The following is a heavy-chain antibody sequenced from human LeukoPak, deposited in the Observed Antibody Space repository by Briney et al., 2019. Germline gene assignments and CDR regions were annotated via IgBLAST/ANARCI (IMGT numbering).Heavy chain of an antibody. V-gene: IGHV1-2*02. Sequence: ASVKVSCKASGYTFTGYYMHWVRQAPGQGLEWMGWINPNSGGTNYAQKFQGGVTMTRDTSISTAYMELSRLRSDDTAVYYCARGQQWLEAFDYWGLGTLVTVSS. CDR1: GYTFTGYY. CDR3: ARGQQWLEAFDY. D-gene: IGHD6-19*01. CDR2: INPNSGGT. J-gene: IGHJ4*02.